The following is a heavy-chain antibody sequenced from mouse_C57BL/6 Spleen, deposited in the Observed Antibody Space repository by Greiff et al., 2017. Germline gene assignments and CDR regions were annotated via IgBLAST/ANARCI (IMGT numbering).Heavy chain of an antibody. V-gene: IGHV1-52*01. CDR2: IDPSDSET. CDR3: ARSDSTSFDY. CDR1: GYTFTSYW. D-gene: IGHD5-1*01. J-gene: IGHJ2*01. Sequence: QVHVKQPGAELVRPGSSVKLSCKASGYTFTSYWMHWVKQRPIQGLEWIGNIDPSDSETHYNQKFKDKATLTADKSSSTAYMQFSSLTSEDSAVYFCARSDSTSFDYWGQGTTLTVSS.